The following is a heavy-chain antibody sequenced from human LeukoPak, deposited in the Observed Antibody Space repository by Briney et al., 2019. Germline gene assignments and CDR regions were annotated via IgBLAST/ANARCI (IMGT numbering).Heavy chain of an antibody. V-gene: IGHV3-21*01. J-gene: IGHJ4*02. D-gene: IGHD4-17*01. CDR3: ARVNGDYERGGAPDY. CDR1: GFTFSTYT. CDR2: ISSSSIYI. Sequence: GGSLRLSCAASGFTFSTYTMNWVRQAPGKGLEGVSSISSSSIYIYYTDSVKGRFTISRDNARNSVYLQMNNLRAEDTAVYYCARVNGDYERGGAPDYWGQGTLVTVSS.